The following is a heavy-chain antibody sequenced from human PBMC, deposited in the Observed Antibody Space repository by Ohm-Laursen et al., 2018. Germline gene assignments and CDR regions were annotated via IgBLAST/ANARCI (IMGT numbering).Heavy chain of an antibody. CDR3: ARHASVTGLDY. Sequence: TLSLTCAVSGGSFSSADYYWSWIRHHPGKGLEWIGYVSYSENTYYNPSLKSRLLISVDRSKNQFSLKLSSVIAADTVMYYCARHASVTGLDYWGQGTLVTVSS. J-gene: IGHJ4*02. V-gene: IGHV4-31*11. CDR1: GGSFSSADYY. D-gene: IGHD6-19*01. CDR2: VSYSENT.